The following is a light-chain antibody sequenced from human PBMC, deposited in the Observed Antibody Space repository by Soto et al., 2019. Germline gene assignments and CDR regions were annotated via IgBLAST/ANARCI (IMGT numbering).Light chain of an antibody. Sequence: DIQMTQSPSTLSASVGDRVTSTCRASQSISSWLAWYQQKPGKAPKLLIYKASSLESGVPSRFSGSGSGTEFTLTISSLQPDDFATYYCQQYNSYLGTFGQGTKLEIK. V-gene: IGKV1-5*03. CDR2: KAS. CDR3: QQYNSYLGT. J-gene: IGKJ2*01. CDR1: QSISSW.